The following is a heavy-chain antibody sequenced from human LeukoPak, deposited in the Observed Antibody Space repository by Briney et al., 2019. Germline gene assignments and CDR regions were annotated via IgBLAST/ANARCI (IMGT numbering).Heavy chain of an antibody. CDR2: ISDSGGST. J-gene: IGHJ6*02. D-gene: IGHD2-8*01. CDR1: GFTFSNYA. Sequence: PGGSLRLACAASGFTFSNYAMSWVRQAPGKGLEWVSGISDSGGSTYYADSVKGRFTISRDNSKNTLYLQMNSLRAEDTAVYYCAKDNSRYGGYCTNGVCNDYGMDVWGQGTTVTVSS. CDR3: AKDNSRYGGYCTNGVCNDYGMDV. V-gene: IGHV3-23*01.